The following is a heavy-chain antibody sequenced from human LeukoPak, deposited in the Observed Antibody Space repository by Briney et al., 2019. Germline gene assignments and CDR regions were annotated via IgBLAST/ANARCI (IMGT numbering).Heavy chain of an antibody. CDR1: GFTFSNAW. Sequence: GESLKISCAASGFTFSNAWMSWVRQAPGKGLEWVGRIKSKTDGGTTDYAAPVKGRFTISRDDSKNTLYLQMNSLKTEDTAVYYCTTDLPYDSSGYQPWGQGTLVTVSS. CDR3: TTDLPYDSSGYQP. CDR2: IKSKTDGGTT. D-gene: IGHD3-22*01. J-gene: IGHJ5*02. V-gene: IGHV3-15*01.